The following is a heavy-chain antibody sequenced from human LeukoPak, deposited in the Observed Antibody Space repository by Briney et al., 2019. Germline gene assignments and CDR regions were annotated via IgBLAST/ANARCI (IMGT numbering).Heavy chain of an antibody. CDR1: GFSFSSNY. V-gene: IGHV3-66*01. Sequence: PGGSLRLSCAASGFSFSSNYMSWVRQAPGKGLEWVSVIYSGDTTYDADSVKGRITISRDNSKNTLFLQMTSLRAEDTAVYYCARVGAAGTYFDYWGQGTLVTVSS. CDR3: ARVGAAGTYFDY. D-gene: IGHD6-13*01. CDR2: IYSGDTT. J-gene: IGHJ4*02.